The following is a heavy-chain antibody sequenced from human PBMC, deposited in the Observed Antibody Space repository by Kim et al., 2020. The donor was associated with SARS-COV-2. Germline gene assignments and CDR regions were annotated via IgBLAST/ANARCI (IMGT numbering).Heavy chain of an antibody. CDR3: ARHLEDFHH. J-gene: IGHJ4*02. CDR2: IHPGYSDT. V-gene: IGHV5-51*01. CDR1: GYSFTTYW. D-gene: IGHD1-1*01. Sequence: GESLKISCKGSGYSFTTYWIAWVRQMPGRGLEWMGIIHPGYSDTRYSPSFHGQVTLSVDKSTKTAFLYWSSLRASDTAVYSCARHLEDFHHWGQGTPVTV.